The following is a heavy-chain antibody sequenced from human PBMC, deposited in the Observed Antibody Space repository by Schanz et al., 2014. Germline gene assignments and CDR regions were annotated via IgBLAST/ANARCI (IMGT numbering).Heavy chain of an antibody. Sequence: EVHLLESGGGLVPPGGSLRLSCAASGFNFSDYAMCWVRQAPGKGLEWVARIKSKTDGGTRDYAAPVKGRFTISTDDSKNTVYLQINSLQTEDPAVYYCPADLWFGAVWGVWWGQGTLVTVTS. J-gene: IGHJ4*02. CDR2: IKSKTDGGTR. CDR1: GFNFSDYA. CDR3: PADLWFGAVWGVW. D-gene: IGHD3-10*01. V-gene: IGHV3-15*01.